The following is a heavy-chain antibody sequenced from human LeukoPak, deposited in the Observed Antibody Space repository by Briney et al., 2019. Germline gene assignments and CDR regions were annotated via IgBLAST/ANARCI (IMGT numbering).Heavy chain of an antibody. CDR2: IYTSGST. CDR3: AGSGSYYFIDF. D-gene: IGHD1-26*01. V-gene: IGHV4-61*02. Sequence: PSQTLSLTCTVSGGSISSGSYYWSWIRQPAGKGLEWIGRIYTSGSTNYNPSLKSRVTISVDTSKNQFSLKLSSVTAADTAVYYCAGSGSYYFIDFWGQGTLVTVSS. CDR1: GGSISSGSYY. J-gene: IGHJ4*02.